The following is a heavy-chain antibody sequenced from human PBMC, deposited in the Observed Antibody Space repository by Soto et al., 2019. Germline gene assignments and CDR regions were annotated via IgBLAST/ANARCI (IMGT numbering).Heavy chain of an antibody. V-gene: IGHV3-23*01. CDR1: GFTFSSYA. J-gene: IGHJ4*02. CDR3: AKDHVWLQYHPHHVLY. Sequence: GGSLRVSCAASGFTFSSYAMSWGRQAPGKGLEWVSAISGSGGSTYYADSVKGRFTISRDNSKNTLYLQMNSLRAEDTAVYYCAKDHVWLQYHPHHVLYWCQGTL. D-gene: IGHD3-3*01. CDR2: ISGSGGST.